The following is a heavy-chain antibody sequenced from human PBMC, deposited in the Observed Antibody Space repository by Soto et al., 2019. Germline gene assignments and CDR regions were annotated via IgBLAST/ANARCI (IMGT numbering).Heavy chain of an antibody. CDR1: GFRFRTRA. J-gene: IGHJ5*01. V-gene: IGHV3-23*01. D-gene: IGHD1-26*01. Sequence: GSLRLSCAASGFRFRTRAMSWVRQAPGKGLEWVASIRPGGDSTYYADSVKGRFAVSRDNSNVTLYLQMDSLRVEDTAIYYCTTHEEGAPWAGGFDSWGQGTLVTVSS. CDR2: IRPGGDST. CDR3: TTHEEGAPWAGGFDS.